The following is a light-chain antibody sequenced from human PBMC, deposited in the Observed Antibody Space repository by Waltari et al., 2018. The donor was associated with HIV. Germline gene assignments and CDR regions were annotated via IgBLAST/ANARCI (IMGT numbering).Light chain of an antibody. V-gene: IGLV1-44*01. CDR3: ATWDDSLRGRV. J-gene: IGLJ3*02. Sequence: QSVLTQPPSASGTPGQRVSISCSGTDSNIGRTTVNWYPHLPGTAPKLLMYNNNERPSGVPDRFSGSKAGTSASLAISGLQSDDEANYYCATWDDSLRGRVFGGGTKLTVL. CDR2: NNN. CDR1: DSNIGRTT.